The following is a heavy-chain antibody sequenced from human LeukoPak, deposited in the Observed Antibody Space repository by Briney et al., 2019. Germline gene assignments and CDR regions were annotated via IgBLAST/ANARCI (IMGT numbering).Heavy chain of an antibody. Sequence: ASVKVSCKASGYTFTSYGISWVRQAPGQGLEWVGWISAYNGNTNYAQKLQGRVTMTTDTSTSTAYMELRSLRSDDTAVYYCARWGTYYDFWSGYQGGYYFDYWGQGTLVTVSS. J-gene: IGHJ4*02. CDR3: ARWGTYYDFWSGYQGGYYFDY. CDR2: ISAYNGNT. D-gene: IGHD3-3*01. CDR1: GYTFTSYG. V-gene: IGHV1-18*01.